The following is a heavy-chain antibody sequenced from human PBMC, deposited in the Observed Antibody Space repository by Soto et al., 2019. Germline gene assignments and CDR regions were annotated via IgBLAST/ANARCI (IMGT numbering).Heavy chain of an antibody. CDR3: AKDRAGRNGWGYFDN. V-gene: IGHV3-23*01. Sequence: EVQRQESGGGLVQPGGSLRLSCAASGFTISSYDMTWVRQAPGKGLEWVSAISGSGGSTYYADSVKGRFTISRDNSKNTLYLQMNSLRAEDTAVYYCAKDRAGRNGWGYFDNWGQGTLVTVSS. D-gene: IGHD6-19*01. J-gene: IGHJ4*02. CDR1: GFTISSYD. CDR2: ISGSGGST.